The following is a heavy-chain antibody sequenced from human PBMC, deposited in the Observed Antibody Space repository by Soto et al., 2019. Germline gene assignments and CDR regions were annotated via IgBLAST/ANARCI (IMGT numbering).Heavy chain of an antibody. CDR3: AHIPNYYQYDWFDP. Sequence: QITLKESGPPLVKPTQTLTLTCTFSGFSLTTRGVGVGWIRQPPGKALECLALIYWEDDKRYSPSLQSRLSITKDTSKNQVVLTMTNVDPVDTATYYCAHIPNYYQYDWFDPWGQGTLVSVSS. D-gene: IGHD3-16*01. J-gene: IGHJ5*02. V-gene: IGHV2-5*02. CDR2: IYWEDDK. CDR1: GFSLTTRGVG.